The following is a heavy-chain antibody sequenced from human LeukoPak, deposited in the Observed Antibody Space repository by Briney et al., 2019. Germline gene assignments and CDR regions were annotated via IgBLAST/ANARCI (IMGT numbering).Heavy chain of an antibody. Sequence: PSETLSLTCTVSGGSITSSSYYWGWIRQPPGKGLEWIGSIYYSGSTYYNPSLKSRVTISVDTSKNQFSLKLSSVTAADTAVYYCARDTRIAAAGIDYWGQGTLVTVSS. CDR3: ARDTRIAAAGIDY. V-gene: IGHV4-39*07. CDR2: IYYSGST. J-gene: IGHJ4*02. CDR1: GGSITSSSYY. D-gene: IGHD6-13*01.